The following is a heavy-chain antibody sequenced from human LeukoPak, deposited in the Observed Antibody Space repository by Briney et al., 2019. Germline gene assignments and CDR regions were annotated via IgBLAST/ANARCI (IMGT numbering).Heavy chain of an antibody. CDR1: GFTFSNYW. Sequence: GGSLGLSCVASGFTFSNYWMSWVRQAPGKGLEWVANIKEDGSEKKYVDSVKGRFTSSRDNGKNLLYLQMNSLRAEDTAVYYCARDATAPSFDYWGQGTLVTVSS. D-gene: IGHD2-2*01. CDR3: ARDATAPSFDY. V-gene: IGHV3-7*05. J-gene: IGHJ4*02. CDR2: IKEDGSEK.